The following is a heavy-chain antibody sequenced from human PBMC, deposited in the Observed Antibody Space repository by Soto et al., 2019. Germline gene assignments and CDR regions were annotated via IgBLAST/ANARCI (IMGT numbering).Heavy chain of an antibody. D-gene: IGHD2-2*01. J-gene: IGHJ4*02. Sequence: PSETLSLTCTVAGGSVTSYYWSWIRQPPGKGLEWIGYIYYRGDTIYNPSLKSRVTVSVDTSKNQLSLQLRSVTAADTVVYYCAGDQRTSYYLDYWGQGTLVTVSS. CDR3: AGDQRTSYYLDY. CDR2: IYYRGDT. V-gene: IGHV4-59*02. CDR1: GGSVTSYY.